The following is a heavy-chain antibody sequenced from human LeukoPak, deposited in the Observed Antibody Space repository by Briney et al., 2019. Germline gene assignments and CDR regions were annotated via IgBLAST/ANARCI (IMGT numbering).Heavy chain of an antibody. J-gene: IGHJ4*02. CDR3: AREDSYYDFWSGYSEDSYYFDY. Sequence: PGGSLRLSCAASGFTFRLYAMNWVRQAPGKGLEWVAVISYDGSNKYYADSVKGRFTISRDNSKNTLYLQMNSLRVEDTAVYYCAREDSYYDFWSGYSEDSYYFDYWGQGTLVTVSS. D-gene: IGHD3-3*01. CDR1: GFTFRLYA. V-gene: IGHV3-30*04. CDR2: ISYDGSNK.